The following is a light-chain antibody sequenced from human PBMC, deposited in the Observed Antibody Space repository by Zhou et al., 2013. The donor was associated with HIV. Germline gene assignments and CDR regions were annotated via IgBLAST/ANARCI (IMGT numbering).Light chain of an antibody. CDR2: DAS. CDR1: QGISNS. V-gene: IGKV1-NL1*01. J-gene: IGKJ3*01. Sequence: DIQMTQSPSALSASVGDTVTISCRASQGISNSLAWYQQKPGKAPKLLLYDASRLQSGVPSRFSGSASGTDYTLTINSLQPEDFAAYYCQQYYGSPFTFGPGTKVDIK. CDR3: QQYYGSPFT.